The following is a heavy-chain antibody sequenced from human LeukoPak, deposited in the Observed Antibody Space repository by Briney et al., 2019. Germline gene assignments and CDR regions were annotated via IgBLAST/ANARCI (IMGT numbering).Heavy chain of an antibody. CDR2: ISSSSSYI. V-gene: IGHV3-21*01. D-gene: IGHD6-13*01. CDR1: GFTFSSYS. J-gene: IGHJ4*02. Sequence: GGSLRLSCAAPGFTFSSYSMNWVRQAPGKGLEWVSSISSSSSYIYYADSVKGRFTISRDNAKNSLYLQMNSLRAEDTAVYYCARDPPGRIAAAASFDYWGQGTLVTVSS. CDR3: ARDPPGRIAAAASFDY.